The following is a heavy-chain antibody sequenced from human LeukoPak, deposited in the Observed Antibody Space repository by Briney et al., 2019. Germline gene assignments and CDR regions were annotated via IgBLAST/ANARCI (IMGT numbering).Heavy chain of an antibody. J-gene: IGHJ6*02. Sequence: GGSLRLSCAASGFTLSSYEMNWVRQAPGKGLEWVSYISSSGSTIYYADSVKSRFTISRDNAKNSLYLQMNSLRAEDTAVYYCAREDIVVVPAAMGSYYGMDVWGQGTTVTVSS. CDR3: AREDIVVVPAAMGSYYGMDV. D-gene: IGHD2-2*01. CDR2: ISSSGSTI. V-gene: IGHV3-48*03. CDR1: GFTLSSYE.